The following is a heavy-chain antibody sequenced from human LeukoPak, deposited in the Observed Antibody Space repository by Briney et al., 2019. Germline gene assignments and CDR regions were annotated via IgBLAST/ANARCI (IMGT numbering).Heavy chain of an antibody. Sequence: GGSLRLSCAASGFSFSSYGMLWVRQAPGKGREWVAVIWYDASEKFYADSVKGRFAISRDNSKNTLDLQMSSLRAEDTALYYCARLRGNIAFDIWGQGTMVTVSS. V-gene: IGHV3-33*01. CDR3: ARLRGNIAFDI. CDR2: IWYDASEK. J-gene: IGHJ3*02. CDR1: GFSFSSYG.